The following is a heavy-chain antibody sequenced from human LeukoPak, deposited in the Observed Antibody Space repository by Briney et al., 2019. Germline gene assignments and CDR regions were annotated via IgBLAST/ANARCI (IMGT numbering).Heavy chain of an antibody. CDR2: IYYSGST. Sequence: SETLSLTCTVSGGSSSSSTSYWGWIRQPPGKGLEWIGSIYYSGSTYYNPSLKSRVTISVDTSKNQFSLKLSSVTAADTAVYYCARHLRFLEWNWGQGTLVTVSS. J-gene: IGHJ4*02. CDR1: GGSSSSSTSY. CDR3: ARHLRFLEWN. D-gene: IGHD3-3*01. V-gene: IGHV4-39*01.